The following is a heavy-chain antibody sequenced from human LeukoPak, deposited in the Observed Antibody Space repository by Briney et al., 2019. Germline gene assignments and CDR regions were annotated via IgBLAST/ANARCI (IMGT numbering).Heavy chain of an antibody. CDR1: GFTFSTYG. D-gene: IGHD2-15*01. Sequence: GGSLRLSCAASGFTFSTYGMNWVRQAPGKGLEWVSSIGTSGSYIYYTDSVKGRFTISRDNAKNSLYLQMNSLRAEDTALYYCAKETLGYCSGGSCYGGFDYWGQGTLVTVSS. CDR3: AKETLGYCSGGSCYGGFDY. J-gene: IGHJ4*02. CDR2: IGTSGSYI. V-gene: IGHV3-21*04.